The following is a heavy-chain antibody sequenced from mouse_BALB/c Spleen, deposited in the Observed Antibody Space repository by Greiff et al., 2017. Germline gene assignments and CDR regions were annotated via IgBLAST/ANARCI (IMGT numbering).Heavy chain of an antibody. CDR1: GFTFSSFG. CDR3: ARSLLGRAFDY. V-gene: IGHV5-17*02. CDR2: ISSGSSTI. J-gene: IGHJ2*01. D-gene: IGHD4-1*01. Sequence: EVHLVESGGGLVQPGGSRKLSCAASGFTFSSFGMHWVRQAPEKGLEWVAYISSGSSTIYYADTVKGRFTISRDNPKNTLFLQMTSLRSEDTAMYYCARSLLGRAFDYWGQGTTLTVSS.